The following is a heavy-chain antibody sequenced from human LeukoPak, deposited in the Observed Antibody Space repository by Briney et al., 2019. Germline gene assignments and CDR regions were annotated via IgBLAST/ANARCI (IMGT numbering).Heavy chain of an antibody. CDR3: ARVSSPRRYRDFDY. CDR2: ISYDGSNK. CDR1: GFAFSSYA. Sequence: GGSLRLSCAASGFAFSSYAMHWVRQAPGKGLEWVAVISYDGSNKYYADSVKGRFTISRDNSKNTLYLQMNSLRAEDTAVYYCARVSSPRRYRDFDYWGRGTLVTVSS. D-gene: IGHD1-1*01. V-gene: IGHV3-30*04. J-gene: IGHJ4*02.